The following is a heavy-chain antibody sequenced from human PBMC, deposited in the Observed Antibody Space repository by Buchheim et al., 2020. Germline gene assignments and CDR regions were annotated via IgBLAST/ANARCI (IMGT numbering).Heavy chain of an antibody. D-gene: IGHD3-10*01. CDR1: GFTFSSYG. Sequence: QVQLVESGGGVVQPGRSLRLSCAASGFTFSSYGMHWVRQAPGKGLEWVAVIWYDGSNKYYADSVKGRFTISRDNSKNTLYLQMNSLRAEDTAVYYCARGMDYYGSGAFDYWGQGTL. V-gene: IGHV3-33*01. CDR3: ARGMDYYGSGAFDY. J-gene: IGHJ4*02. CDR2: IWYDGSNK.